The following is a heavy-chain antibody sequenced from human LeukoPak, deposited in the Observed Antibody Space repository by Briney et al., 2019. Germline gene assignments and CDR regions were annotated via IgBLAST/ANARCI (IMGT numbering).Heavy chain of an antibody. D-gene: IGHD3-3*01. J-gene: IGHJ2*01. CDR1: GGSISSSSYY. CDR3: ATQRGTIFEVVNHYWYFDL. CDR2: IYYSGST. Sequence: PSETLSLTCTVSGGSISSSSYYRGWIRQPPGKGLEWIGSIYYSGSTYYNPSLKSRVTISVDTSKNQFSLKLSSVTAADTAVYYCATQRGTIFEVVNHYWYFDLWGRGTLVTVSS. V-gene: IGHV4-39*01.